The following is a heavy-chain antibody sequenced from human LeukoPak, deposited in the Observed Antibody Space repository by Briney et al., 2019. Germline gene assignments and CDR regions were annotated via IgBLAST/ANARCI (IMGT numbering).Heavy chain of an antibody. CDR1: GGSINSYY. CDR3: ARHYYDSSGYLYYFDY. Sequence: PSETLSLTCTVSGGSINSYYWSWIRQPPGKGLEWIGFIHNSGTTNSNPSLKSRVTISIDTSKNQFSLKLSSVTAADTAVYYCARHYYDSSGYLYYFDYWGQGTLVTVSS. J-gene: IGHJ4*02. CDR2: IHNSGTT. V-gene: IGHV4-59*08. D-gene: IGHD3-22*01.